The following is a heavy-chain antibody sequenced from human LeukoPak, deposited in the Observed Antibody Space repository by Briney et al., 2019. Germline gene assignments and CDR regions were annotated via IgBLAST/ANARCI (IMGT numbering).Heavy chain of an antibody. CDR3: AKLSNDAFDI. CDR2: IRCDGSNK. CDR1: GFTFSSYG. J-gene: IGHJ3*02. Sequence: GGSLRLSCAASGFTFSSYGMHWVRQAPGKGLEWVAFIRCDGSNKYYADSVKGRFTISRDNSKNTLYLQMNSLRAEDTAVYYCAKLSNDAFDIWGQGTMVTVSS. V-gene: IGHV3-30*02.